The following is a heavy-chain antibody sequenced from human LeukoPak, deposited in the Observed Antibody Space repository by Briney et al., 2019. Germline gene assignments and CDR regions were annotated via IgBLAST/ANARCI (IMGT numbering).Heavy chain of an antibody. J-gene: IGHJ5*02. Sequence: ASVKVSCKASGYAFTAYYMHWVRQAPGQGLEWMGIINPSGGSTSYAQKFQGRVTMTRDTSTSTVYMELSSLRSDDTAVYYCARVVPIAAAGRYNWFDPWGQGTLVTVSS. CDR1: GYAFTAYY. V-gene: IGHV1-46*01. D-gene: IGHD6-13*01. CDR2: INPSGGST. CDR3: ARVVPIAAAGRYNWFDP.